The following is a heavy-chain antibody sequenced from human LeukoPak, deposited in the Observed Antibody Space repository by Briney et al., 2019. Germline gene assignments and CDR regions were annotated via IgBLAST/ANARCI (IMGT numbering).Heavy chain of an antibody. J-gene: IGHJ6*02. CDR3: AKGDSSSYYYYGMDV. CDR2: ISGSVGST. D-gene: IGHD6-13*01. CDR1: GFTFSSYA. V-gene: IGHV3-23*01. Sequence: GGSLRLSCAASGFTFSSYAMSWVRQAPGKGLEWVSAISGSVGSTYYADSVKGRFTISRDNSKNTLYLQMNSLRAEDTAVYYCAKGDSSSYYYYGMDVWGQGTTVTVSS.